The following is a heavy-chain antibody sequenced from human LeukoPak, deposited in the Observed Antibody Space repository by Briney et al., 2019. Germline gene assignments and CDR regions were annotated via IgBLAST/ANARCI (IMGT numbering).Heavy chain of an antibody. V-gene: IGHV3-23*01. CDR2: ISGYSVTT. CDR1: GFTFSNSA. CDR3: AKHYGDYFLDF. J-gene: IGHJ4*02. Sequence: GGSLRLSCAASGFTFSNSAMSWVRQTPGKGLEWVSFISGYSVTTYYADSVQGRFTVSRDNSKKTLYLQMHNLRDEDTAIYYCAKHYGDYFLDFWGQGTLVTVSS. D-gene: IGHD4-17*01.